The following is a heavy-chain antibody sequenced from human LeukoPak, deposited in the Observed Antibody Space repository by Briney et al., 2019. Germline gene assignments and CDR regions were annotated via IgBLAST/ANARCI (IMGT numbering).Heavy chain of an antibody. Sequence: ASVKVSCKVSGYTHTELSMHWVRQAPGKGLEWMGGFDPEDGETIYAQKFQGRVTMTEDTSTDTAYMELSSLRSEDTAVYYCATQRVRYTLTGYYSYYFDYWGQGTLVTVSS. CDR3: ATQRVRYTLTGYYSYYFDY. J-gene: IGHJ4*02. CDR1: GYTHTELS. V-gene: IGHV1-24*01. D-gene: IGHD3-9*01. CDR2: FDPEDGET.